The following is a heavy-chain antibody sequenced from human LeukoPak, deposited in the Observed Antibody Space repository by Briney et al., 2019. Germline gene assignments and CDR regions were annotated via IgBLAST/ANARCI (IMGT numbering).Heavy chain of an antibody. D-gene: IGHD1-1*01. Sequence: SETLSLTCTVSGGSISSSSYYWGWIRQPPGKGLEWIGSTYYSGSTYYNPSLKSRVTISVDTSKNQFSLKLSSVTAADTAVYYCARQPAGTTLDYWGQGTLVTVPS. J-gene: IGHJ4*02. V-gene: IGHV4-39*01. CDR1: GGSISSSSYY. CDR2: TYYSGST. CDR3: ARQPAGTTLDY.